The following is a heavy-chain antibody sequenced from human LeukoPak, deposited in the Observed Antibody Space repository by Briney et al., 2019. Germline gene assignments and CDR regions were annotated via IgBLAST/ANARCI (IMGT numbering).Heavy chain of an antibody. D-gene: IGHD6-19*01. V-gene: IGHV1-69*04. CDR3: ARDSEVAGTLLWDY. CDR2: IIPILGIA. CDR1: GGTFSSYA. J-gene: IGHJ4*02. Sequence: SVKVSCKASGGTFSSYAISWVRQAPGQGLEWMGRIIPILGIANYAQKFQGRVTITADKSTSTAYMELSSLRSEDTAVYYCARDSEVAGTLLWDYWGQGTLVTVSS.